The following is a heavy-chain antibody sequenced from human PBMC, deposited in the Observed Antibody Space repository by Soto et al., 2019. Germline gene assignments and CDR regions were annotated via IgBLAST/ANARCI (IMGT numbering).Heavy chain of an antibody. V-gene: IGHV3-23*01. J-gene: IGHJ3*01. D-gene: IGHD3-22*01. CDR1: GFTFSDYA. Sequence: GGSLRLSCVGSGFTFSDYAMTWVRQAPGKGLEWVATISFGGGSIYYADSVKGRFTISRDNSKNTLYLHMNSLRAEDTAVYYCARDQLYYNDISGRPLNAFDVWGQGTMVTVSS. CDR3: ARDQLYYNDISGRPLNAFDV. CDR2: ISFGGGSI.